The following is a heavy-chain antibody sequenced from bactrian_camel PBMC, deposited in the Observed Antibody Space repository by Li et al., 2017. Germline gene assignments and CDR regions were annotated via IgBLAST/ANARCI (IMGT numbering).Heavy chain of an antibody. CDR2: ICRNDGKT. CDR1: GRTYNDHC. J-gene: IGHJ4*01. Sequence: QVQLVESGGNSVQAGGSLRLSCVASGRTYNDHCLAWFRQTPGKDREAVASICRNDGKTYYANSVKGRFTISQDSARITAYLQMASLRPEDTAVYYCVPVALEERDGLVSCARWSQGTQVTVS. V-gene: IGHV3S60*01. D-gene: IGHD1*01.